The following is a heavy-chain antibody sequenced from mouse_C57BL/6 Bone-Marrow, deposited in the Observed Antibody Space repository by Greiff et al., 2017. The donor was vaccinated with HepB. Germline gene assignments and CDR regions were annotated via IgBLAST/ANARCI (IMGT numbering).Heavy chain of an antibody. J-gene: IGHJ1*03. V-gene: IGHV14-4*01. CDR3: TTLGAGYLDV. D-gene: IGHD3-3*01. CDR2: IDPENGDT. Sequence: EVQLQQSGAELVRPGASVKLSCTASGFNIKDDYMHWVKQRPEQGLEWIGWIDPENGDTEYASKFQGKATITADTSSNTAYLQLRSLTSEDTAVYYCTTLGAGYLDVWGKGTTVTVSS. CDR1: GFNIKDDY.